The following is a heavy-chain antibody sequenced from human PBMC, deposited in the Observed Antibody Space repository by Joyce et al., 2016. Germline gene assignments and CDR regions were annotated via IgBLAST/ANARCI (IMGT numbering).Heavy chain of an antibody. V-gene: IGHV3-30-3*01. Sequence: QVQLVESGGGVVQPGRSLRLSCAPSGFTFSIFAMHWVRQAPGKGLEWVAVISYDGSKKYCADSVKGRFTISRDNSKNTLYLEMNSLGPEDTAVYYCARAPGSQGYRSSVGYYWGQGTLVTVSS. CDR3: ARAPGSQGYRSSVGYY. J-gene: IGHJ4*02. CDR1: GFTFSIFA. CDR2: ISYDGSKK. D-gene: IGHD6-13*01.